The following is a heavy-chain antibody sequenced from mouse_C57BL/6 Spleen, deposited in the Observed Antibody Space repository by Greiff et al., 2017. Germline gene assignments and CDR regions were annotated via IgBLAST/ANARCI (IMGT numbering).Heavy chain of an antibody. CDR2: IDPSDSET. D-gene: IGHD4-1*01. CDR3: ARSQTGTLDY. V-gene: IGHV1-52*01. J-gene: IGHJ2*01. CDR1: GYTFTSYW. Sequence: VQLQQPGAELVRPGSSVKLSCKASGYTFTSYWMHWVKQRPIQGLEWIGNIDPSDSETHYNQKFKDKATLTVDKSSSTAYMQLSSLTSEDSAVYYCARSQTGTLDYWGQGTTRTVSS.